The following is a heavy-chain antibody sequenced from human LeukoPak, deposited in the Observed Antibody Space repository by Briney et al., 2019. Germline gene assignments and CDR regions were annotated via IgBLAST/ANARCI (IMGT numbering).Heavy chain of an antibody. J-gene: IGHJ4*02. CDR2: IIPIFGTA. D-gene: IGHD6-19*01. Sequence: SVKVSCMASGGTFSSYAISWVRQAPGQGLEWMGGIIPIFGTANYAQKFQGRVTITTDESTSTAYMELSSLRSEDTAVYYCAGSAGYSSGWAQRFDYWGQGTLVTVSS. V-gene: IGHV1-69*05. CDR1: GGTFSSYA. CDR3: AGSAGYSSGWAQRFDY.